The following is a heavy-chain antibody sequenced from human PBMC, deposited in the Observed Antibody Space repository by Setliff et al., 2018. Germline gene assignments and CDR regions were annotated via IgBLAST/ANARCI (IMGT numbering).Heavy chain of an antibody. CDR2: INPYYGST. V-gene: IGHV1-18*01. Sequence: ASVKVSCKTSGYSFTVFGIRWVRQAPGQGLEWMGWINPYYGSTNYAQKFQGRVTMTTDTSTSTAYMELRSLRSDDTAVYYCARDYGASDGFDIWGQGTMVTVSS. CDR3: ARDYGASDGFDI. J-gene: IGHJ3*02. CDR1: GYSFTVFG. D-gene: IGHD4-17*01.